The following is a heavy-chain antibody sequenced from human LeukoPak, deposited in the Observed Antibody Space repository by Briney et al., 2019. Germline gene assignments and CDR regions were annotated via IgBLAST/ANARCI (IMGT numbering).Heavy chain of an antibody. CDR1: GFTFSAYS. D-gene: IGHD3-10*02. CDR2: ISSSSTYI. J-gene: IGHJ6*04. V-gene: IGHV3-21*01. Sequence: GGSLRLSCAASGFTFSAYSMNWVRQAQGKGLERISSISSSSTYIYYADSVKGRFTISRDNAKNSLYLQMNSLRAEDTAVYYCAELGITMIGGVWGKGTTVTISS. CDR3: AELGITMIGGV.